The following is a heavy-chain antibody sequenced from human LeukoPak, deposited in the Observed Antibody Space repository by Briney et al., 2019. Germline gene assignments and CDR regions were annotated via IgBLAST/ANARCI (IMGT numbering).Heavy chain of an antibody. CDR3: ARVISGDYYYYGTDV. D-gene: IGHD5-12*01. Sequence: ASVKVSCKASGYTFTSYGISWVRQAPGQGLEWMGWISAYNGNTNYAQKLQGRVTMTTDTSTSTAYMELRSLRSDDTAVYYCARVISGDYYYYGTDVWGQGTTVTVSS. CDR1: GYTFTSYG. V-gene: IGHV1-18*01. CDR2: ISAYNGNT. J-gene: IGHJ6*02.